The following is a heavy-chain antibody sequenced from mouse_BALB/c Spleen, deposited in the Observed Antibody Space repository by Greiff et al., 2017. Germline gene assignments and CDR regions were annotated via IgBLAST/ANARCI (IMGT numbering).Heavy chain of an antibody. Sequence: EVKLVASGGGLVQPGGSRKHSCAAFGFTFRSNTMSWVRQTPEKRLEWVAFISNVGGSTYYPDTVKGRFTISRDNAKNTLYLQMSSLKSEDTAMYYCARHYYGSSYAMEYWGQGTSVTVSS. CDR1: GFTFRSNT. V-gene: IGHV5-12-2*01. CDR2: ISNVGGST. J-gene: IGHJ4*01. D-gene: IGHD1-1*01. CDR3: ARHYYGSSYAMEY.